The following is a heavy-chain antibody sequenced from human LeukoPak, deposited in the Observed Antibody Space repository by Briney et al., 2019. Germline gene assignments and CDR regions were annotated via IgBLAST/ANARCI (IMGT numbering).Heavy chain of an antibody. CDR1: GFTFTRCG. V-gene: IGHV3-33*01. J-gene: IGHJ4*02. CDR3: ARDGCSTSSCYDF. D-gene: IGHD2-2*01. CDR2: IWHDGSKE. Sequence: GGSLILSCAASGFTFTRCGFHWVRQAPGKGLEWVSAIWHDGSKEYYADSVKGRFTISRDNSKNMLYLQMSSLRVEDTAVYYCARDGCSTSSCYDFWGQGTLVTVSS.